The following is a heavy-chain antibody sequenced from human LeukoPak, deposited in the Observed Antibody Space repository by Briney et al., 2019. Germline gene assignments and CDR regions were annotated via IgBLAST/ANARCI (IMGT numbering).Heavy chain of an antibody. CDR2: VFYSGST. Sequence: SETLSLTCAVSGGSFSTYYWSWVRQPPGKGLEWIGYVFYSGSTNYNPSLKSRVTISVDTSKNQFSLKLSSVTAADTAVYYCARDIGVALDYWGQGTLVTVSP. D-gene: IGHD3-3*01. CDR1: GGSFSTYY. V-gene: IGHV4-59*12. J-gene: IGHJ4*02. CDR3: ARDIGVALDY.